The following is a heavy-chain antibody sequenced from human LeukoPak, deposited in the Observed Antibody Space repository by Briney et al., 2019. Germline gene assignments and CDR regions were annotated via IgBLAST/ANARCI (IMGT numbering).Heavy chain of an antibody. Sequence: PGGSLRLSCAASGFTFSSYWMHWVRHTPGKGLVWVSRIKGDGSSTSYADSVKGRFTISRDNAKNTLYLQMNSLRAEDTAVYYCARDQVGIFDYWGQGTLVTVSS. CDR1: GFTFSSYW. J-gene: IGHJ4*02. V-gene: IGHV3-74*01. CDR2: IKGDGSST. CDR3: ARDQVGIFDY. D-gene: IGHD1-26*01.